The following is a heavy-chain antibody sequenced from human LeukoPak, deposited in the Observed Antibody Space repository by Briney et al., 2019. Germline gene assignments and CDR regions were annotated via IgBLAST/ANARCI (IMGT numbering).Heavy chain of an antibody. Sequence: PGGSLRLSCAASGFTFSSYSMNWVRQAPGKGLEWVSSISSSSSYIYYADSVKGRFTISRDNAKNSLYPQMNSLRAEDTALYYCARYINSWSFDYWGQGTLVTVSS. CDR1: GFTFSSYS. J-gene: IGHJ4*02. V-gene: IGHV3-21*01. CDR2: ISSSSSYI. CDR3: ARYINSWSFDY. D-gene: IGHD6-13*01.